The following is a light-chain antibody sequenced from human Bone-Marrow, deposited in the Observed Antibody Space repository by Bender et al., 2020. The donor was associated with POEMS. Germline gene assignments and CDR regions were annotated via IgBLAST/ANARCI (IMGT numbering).Light chain of an antibody. Sequence: QSALTQPASVSGSPGQSITISCNGSSSDVGNYNLVSWYQRISGKAPKLMIFGVSERPSGVSHRFSGSKSGNTASLTISGLQAEDEADYYCSSYRSGSTLVVFGGGTKVTVL. CDR2: GVS. V-gene: IGLV2-14*02. CDR1: SSDVGNYNL. J-gene: IGLJ2*01. CDR3: SSYRSGSTLVV.